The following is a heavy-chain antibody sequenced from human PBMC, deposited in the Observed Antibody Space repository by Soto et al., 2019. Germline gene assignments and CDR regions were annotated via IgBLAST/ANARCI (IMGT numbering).Heavy chain of an antibody. J-gene: IGHJ4*02. D-gene: IGHD1-1*01. CDR2: IGYDGYNK. V-gene: IGHV3-33*01. CDR1: GFTFSTYG. Sequence: QVQLVESGGGVVQPGRSLRLSCAASGFTFSTYGMHWVRQAPGKGLEWVAVIGYDGYNKYYADSVKGRFTISRDNSKNTLYLQMNSLRAEDTAVYYCARRKGAEGTGYWGQGILVTVSS. CDR3: ARRKGAEGTGY.